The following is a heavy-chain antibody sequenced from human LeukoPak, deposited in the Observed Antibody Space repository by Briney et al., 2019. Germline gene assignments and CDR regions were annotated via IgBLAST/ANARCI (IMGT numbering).Heavy chain of an antibody. CDR3: AKEVYYDFWSGCYFDY. J-gene: IGHJ4*02. V-gene: IGHV3-23*01. Sequence: GGSLRLSCAASGFTFSSYAMSWVRQAPGKGLEWVSAISGSGGSTYYADSVKGRFTISRDNSKNTLYLQMNSLRAEDTAVYYCAKEVYYDFWSGCYFDYWGQGTLVTVSS. D-gene: IGHD3-3*01. CDR2: ISGSGGST. CDR1: GFTFSSYA.